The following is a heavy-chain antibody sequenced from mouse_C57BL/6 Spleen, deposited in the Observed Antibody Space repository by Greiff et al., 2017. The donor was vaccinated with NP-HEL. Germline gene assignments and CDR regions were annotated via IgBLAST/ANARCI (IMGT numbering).Heavy chain of an antibody. D-gene: IGHD2-4*01. Sequence: EVQLVESGPGLVKPSQSLSLTCSVTGYSITSGYYWNWIRQFPGNKLEWMGYISYDGSNNYNPSLKNRISITRDTSKNQFFLKLNSVTTEDTATYYCASGDYDYGWGQGTLVTVSA. V-gene: IGHV3-6*01. J-gene: IGHJ3*01. CDR1: GYSITSGYY. CDR2: ISYDGSN. CDR3: ASGDYDYG.